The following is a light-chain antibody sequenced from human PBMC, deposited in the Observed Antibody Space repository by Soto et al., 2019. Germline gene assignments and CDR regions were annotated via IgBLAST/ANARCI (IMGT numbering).Light chain of an antibody. CDR2: EVS. J-gene: IGLJ3*02. V-gene: IGLV2-14*01. CDR3: ASYTSTSTWV. Sequence: QSALTQPASVSGSPGQSITISCTGTRNDVGDYNYVSWYQQYPGKAPKLIIFEVSNRPSGVSTRFSASKSANTASLTISGLQPVDEADYYCASYTSTSTWVFGGGTKLTVL. CDR1: RNDVGDYNY.